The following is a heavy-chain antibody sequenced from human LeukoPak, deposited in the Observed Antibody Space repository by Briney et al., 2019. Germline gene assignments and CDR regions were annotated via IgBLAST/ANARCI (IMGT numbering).Heavy chain of an antibody. D-gene: IGHD1/OR15-1a*01. V-gene: IGHV3-23*01. CDR3: AKVFGNNYYNAMDV. CDR1: GFTFSSYG. CDR2: ISGSGGST. Sequence: GGSLRLSCAASGFTFSSYGMSWVRQAPGKGLEWVSVISGSGGSTYYADSVKGRFTISRDNSRNTLYLQMNSLRAEDTAVYYCAKVFGNNYYNAMDVWGQGTTATVSS. J-gene: IGHJ6*02.